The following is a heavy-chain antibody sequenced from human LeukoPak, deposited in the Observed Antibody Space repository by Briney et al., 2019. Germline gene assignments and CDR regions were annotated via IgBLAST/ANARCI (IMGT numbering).Heavy chain of an antibody. CDR1: GYSISSGYY. D-gene: IGHD2-8*02. Sequence: SETLSLTCNVSGYSISSGYYWGWIRQSPGKGLEWIGTVYHTGTTYYSPSLKSRLAISLDTSTNRFSLKLTSVTATDTAVCYCASAHYEATGLGYYFKFWGQGTLVSVSS. CDR2: VYHTGTT. J-gene: IGHJ4*02. V-gene: IGHV4-38-2*02. CDR3: ASAHYEATGLGYYFKF.